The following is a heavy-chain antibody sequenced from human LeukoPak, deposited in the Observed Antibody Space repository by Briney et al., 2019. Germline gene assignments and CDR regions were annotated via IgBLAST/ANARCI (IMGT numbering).Heavy chain of an antibody. Sequence: SETLSLTCTVSGGSISSHYWSWIRQPPGKGLEWIAYLFDSVNTKDNPSLQSRLTLSADTSKNQFSLRLSSVTAADTVVYYCATIKRGSIFGYFDFWGQGIKVTVSS. CDR1: GGSISSHY. J-gene: IGHJ4*02. D-gene: IGHD5-18*01. CDR2: LFDSVNT. CDR3: ATIKRGSIFGYFDF. V-gene: IGHV4-59*11.